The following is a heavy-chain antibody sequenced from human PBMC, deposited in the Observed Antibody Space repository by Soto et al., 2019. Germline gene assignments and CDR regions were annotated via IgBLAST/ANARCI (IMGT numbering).Heavy chain of an antibody. V-gene: IGHV3-72*01. D-gene: IGHD3-10*01. CDR1: GFTFSAHY. CDR3: VRVRGGGTYHFDY. Sequence: EVQLVESGGGLVQPGGSLRLSCAASGFTFSAHYMDWVRQAPGKGLEWVGRTRNKANSYTTEYAASVKGRFTISRDDSKNSLYLQMNSLQTADTALYYCVRVRGGGTYHFDYWGQGTLVTVSS. J-gene: IGHJ4*02. CDR2: TRNKANSYTT.